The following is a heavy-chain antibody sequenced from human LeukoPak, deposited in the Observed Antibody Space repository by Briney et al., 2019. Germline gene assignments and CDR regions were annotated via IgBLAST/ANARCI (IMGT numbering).Heavy chain of an antibody. D-gene: IGHD3-10*01. CDR1: GASIGNYY. J-gene: IGHJ4*02. V-gene: IGHV4-59*01. CDR2: IFYTGTV. CDR3: AGDTYGADY. Sequence: SETLSLTCTVSGASIGNYYWNWIRQPPGKGLEWIGYIFYTGTVSYNPSLRSRVTISIDTSKKLLSLHLNSVTAADTAAYYCAGDTYGADYWGQGILVTVYS.